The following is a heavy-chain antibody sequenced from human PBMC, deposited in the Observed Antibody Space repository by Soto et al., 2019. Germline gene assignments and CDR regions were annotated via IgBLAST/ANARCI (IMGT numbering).Heavy chain of an antibody. D-gene: IGHD1-26*01. CDR3: XXXXGAQIVDY. V-gene: IGHV1-18*01. CDR1: GYTFISYG. Sequence: QVQLVQSGAEVKKPGASVKVSCKASGYTFISYGISWVRQAPGQGLEWMGWISGYNGNTKYAQKLQGRVTMTKDTSXXXXXXXXXXXXXXDTAVXXXXXXXGAQIVDYWGQGTLVTVSS. J-gene: IGHJ4*02. CDR2: ISGYNGNT.